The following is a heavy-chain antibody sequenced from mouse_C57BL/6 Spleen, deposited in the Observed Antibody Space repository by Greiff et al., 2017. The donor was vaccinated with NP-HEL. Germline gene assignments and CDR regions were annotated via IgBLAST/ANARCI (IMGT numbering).Heavy chain of an antibody. V-gene: IGHV1-69*01. Sequence: QVQLQQPGAELVMPGASVKLSCKASGYTFTSYWMHWVKQRPGQGLEWIGEIDPSDSYTNYNQKFKGKSTLTVDKSSSTAYMQLSSLTSEDSAVYYCARTLYGSSPFDYWGQGTTLTVSS. CDR2: IDPSDSYT. D-gene: IGHD1-1*01. J-gene: IGHJ2*01. CDR3: ARTLYGSSPFDY. CDR1: GYTFTSYW.